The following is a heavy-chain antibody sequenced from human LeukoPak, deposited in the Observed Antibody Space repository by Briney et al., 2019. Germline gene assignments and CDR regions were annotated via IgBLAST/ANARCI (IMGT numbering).Heavy chain of an antibody. CDR1: GYTFTGYY. J-gene: IGHJ4*02. CDR2: INPNSGGT. CDR3: ARGYYGGDSYFDY. D-gene: IGHD4-23*01. Sequence: ASVKVSCKASGYTFTGYYMHWVRQAPGQGLEWMGWINPNSGGTNYAQKFQGRVTMTRDTSTSTVYMELSSLRSEDTAVYYCARGYYGGDSYFDYWGQGTLVTVSS. V-gene: IGHV1-2*02.